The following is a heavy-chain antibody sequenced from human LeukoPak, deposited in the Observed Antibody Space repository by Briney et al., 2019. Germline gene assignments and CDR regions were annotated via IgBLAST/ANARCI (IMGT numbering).Heavy chain of an antibody. D-gene: IGHD1-26*01. CDR3: ARRGGSGRAFDY. Sequence: SETLSLTCSVSGASISGGTYYWGWIRQPPGRGLGWIGSIYYTGSTYDNPSLKSRVTISVDTYKNQFSLKLSSVTAADTAVYYCARRGGSGRAFDYWGQGTLVTVSS. CDR2: IYYTGST. CDR1: GASISGGTYY. V-gene: IGHV4-39*01. J-gene: IGHJ4*02.